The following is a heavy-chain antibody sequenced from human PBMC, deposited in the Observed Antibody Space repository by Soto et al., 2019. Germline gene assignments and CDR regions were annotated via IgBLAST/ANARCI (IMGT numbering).Heavy chain of an antibody. V-gene: IGHV3-23*01. Sequence: HPGGSLRLSCAASGFTFSSYAMSWVRQAPGKGLEWVSAISGSGGSTYYADSVKGRFTISRDNSKNTLYLQMNSLRAEDTAVYYCAKAEGSFPRYNYFDYWGQGTLVTVSS. CDR3: AKAEGSFPRYNYFDY. D-gene: IGHD5-18*01. J-gene: IGHJ4*02. CDR2: ISGSGGST. CDR1: GFTFSSYA.